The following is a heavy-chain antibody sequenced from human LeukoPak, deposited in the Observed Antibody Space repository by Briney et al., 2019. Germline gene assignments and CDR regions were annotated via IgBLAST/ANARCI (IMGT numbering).Heavy chain of an antibody. D-gene: IGHD3-10*01. CDR3: AFSYGSGSYCRF. V-gene: IGHV3-23*01. Sequence: GGSLRLSCAASGFTFSSYAMSWVRQAPGKGLEWVSAISGSGGSTYYADSVKGRFTVSRDNSKNTLYLQMNSLRAEDTAVYYCAFSYGSGSYCRFWGQGTLVTVPS. J-gene: IGHJ4*02. CDR2: ISGSGGST. CDR1: GFTFSSYA.